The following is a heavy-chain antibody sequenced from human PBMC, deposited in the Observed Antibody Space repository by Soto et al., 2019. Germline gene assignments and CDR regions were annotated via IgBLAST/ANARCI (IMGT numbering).Heavy chain of an antibody. J-gene: IGHJ4*02. CDR3: ARGWGRVFDY. D-gene: IGHD7-27*01. Sequence: QAQLQQWGAGLLKPSETLSLTCAVYGGSFSGYYWNWIRQPPGKGLEWIGEIDHSGSTNYNPSLKSRVTFSLDTSKNQFSLKLSSVTAADTAVYYCARGWGRVFDYWGQGTLVTVSS. CDR1: GGSFSGYY. CDR2: IDHSGST. V-gene: IGHV4-34*01.